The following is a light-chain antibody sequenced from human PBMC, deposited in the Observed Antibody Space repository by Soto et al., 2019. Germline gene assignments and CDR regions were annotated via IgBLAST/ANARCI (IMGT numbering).Light chain of an antibody. Sequence: QSVLTQPPSASGTPGQRVTISCSGSSSNIGSNTVNWYQQLPGTAPKLLIYSYNQRPSGVPDRFSGSKSVTSASLAISGHQSEDEADYYCAAWDDSLNGYVFGTGTKLTVL. V-gene: IGLV1-44*01. J-gene: IGLJ1*01. CDR2: SYN. CDR1: SSNIGSNT. CDR3: AAWDDSLNGYV.